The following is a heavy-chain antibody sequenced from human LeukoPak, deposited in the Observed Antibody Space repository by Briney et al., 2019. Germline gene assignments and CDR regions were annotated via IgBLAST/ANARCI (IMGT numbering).Heavy chain of an antibody. CDR2: IFHSGST. Sequence: PSETLSLTCTASGGSITNNHYYWGWIRQPPGKGLEWIGTIFHSGSTYYNPSLESRVTISVDTSKSQSSLNLRSVTAADTALYYCARHVPSALRVVVVTSDWYFDLWGRGTLVTVSS. V-gene: IGHV4-39*01. D-gene: IGHD2-21*02. CDR3: ARHVPSALRVVVVTSDWYFDL. CDR1: GGSITNNHYY. J-gene: IGHJ2*01.